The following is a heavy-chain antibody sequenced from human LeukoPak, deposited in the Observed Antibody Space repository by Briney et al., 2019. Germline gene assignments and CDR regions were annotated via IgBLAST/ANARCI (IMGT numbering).Heavy chain of an antibody. J-gene: IGHJ4*02. CDR2: ISGSGGST. CDR3: AKKSGLGFDY. D-gene: IGHD3/OR15-3a*01. V-gene: IGHV3-23*01. Sequence: PGGSLRLSCAASGFTFSSYAMSWVRQAPGKGLEWASAISGSGGSTDYADSAKGRFTISRDNSKNTLYLQMNSLRAEDTAVYYCAKKSGLGFDYWGQGTLVSVSS. CDR1: GFTFSSYA.